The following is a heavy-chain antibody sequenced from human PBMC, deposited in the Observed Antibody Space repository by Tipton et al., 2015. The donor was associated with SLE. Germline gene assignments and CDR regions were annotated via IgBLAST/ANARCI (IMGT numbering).Heavy chain of an antibody. J-gene: IGHJ4*02. CDR2: VRYDGSNK. CDR3: VAIDVSGTFY. D-gene: IGHD6-19*01. Sequence: QLVQSGGGFVQPGRSLRLSCSASGFTFSSYWMSWVRQAPGKGLEWLAYVRYDGSNKYYADSVKGRFTISRDNSKNTLYLQMNSLRAEDTAVFYCVAIDVSGTFYWGQGTLVTVSS. CDR1: GFTFSSYW. V-gene: IGHV3-30*02.